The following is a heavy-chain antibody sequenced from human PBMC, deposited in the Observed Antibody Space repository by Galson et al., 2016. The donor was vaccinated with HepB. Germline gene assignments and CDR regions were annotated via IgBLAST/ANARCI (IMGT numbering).Heavy chain of an antibody. D-gene: IGHD2-15*01. J-gene: IGHJ4*02. Sequence: SVKVSCKASGYTFTNYAIHWVRQAPGQRLEWMGWINAENGYTKYSQKFQGRVTITRHTSASTAYMELTSLRSEDAAVYYCAREAYPSGYSSGFERYCSDGSCLASVFDYWGQGTPVTVSS. CDR3: AREAYPSGYSSGFERYCSDGSCLASVFDY. V-gene: IGHV1-3*01. CDR2: INAENGYT. CDR1: GYTFTNYA.